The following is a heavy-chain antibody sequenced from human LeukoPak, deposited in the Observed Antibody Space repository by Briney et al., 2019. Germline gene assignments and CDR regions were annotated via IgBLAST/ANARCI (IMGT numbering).Heavy chain of an antibody. CDR1: GGSFSGYY. Sequence: SETLSLTCAVYGGSFSGYYWSWIRQPPGKGLEWIGEINHSGSTYYNPSLKSRVTISVDTSKNQFSLKLSSVTAADTAVYYCASWRWTDTYTAMVRGYWYFDLWGRGTLVTVSS. J-gene: IGHJ2*01. D-gene: IGHD5-18*01. CDR3: ASWRWTDTYTAMVRGYWYFDL. CDR2: INHSGST. V-gene: IGHV4-34*01.